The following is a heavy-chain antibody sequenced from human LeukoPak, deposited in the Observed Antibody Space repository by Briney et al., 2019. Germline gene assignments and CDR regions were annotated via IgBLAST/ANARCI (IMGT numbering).Heavy chain of an antibody. CDR2: IYTGGSA. D-gene: IGHD5-24*01. Sequence: GGSLRLSCAASGITVSSNYMSRVRQAPGKGLEWVSVIYTGGSAYYADSVKGRFTISRDNTKNTLYLQMNSLRAEDTAVYYCARGRDGYHLSPWDYWGQGTLVTVSS. J-gene: IGHJ4*02. CDR3: ARGRDGYHLSPWDY. V-gene: IGHV3-66*01. CDR1: GITVSSNY.